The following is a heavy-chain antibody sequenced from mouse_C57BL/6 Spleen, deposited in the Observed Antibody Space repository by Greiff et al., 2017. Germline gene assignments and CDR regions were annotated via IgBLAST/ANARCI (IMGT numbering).Heavy chain of an antibody. V-gene: IGHV1-15*01. D-gene: IGHD3-3*01. J-gene: IGHJ2*01. Sequence: QVQLQQSGAELVRPGASVTLSCKASGYTFTDYEMHWVKQTPVHGLEWIGAIDPETGGTAYNQKFKGKAILTADKSSRTAYMELRSLTSEDSAGYYGTRGQNWGQGTTLTVSS. CDR2: IDPETGGT. CDR1: GYTFTDYE. CDR3: TRGQN.